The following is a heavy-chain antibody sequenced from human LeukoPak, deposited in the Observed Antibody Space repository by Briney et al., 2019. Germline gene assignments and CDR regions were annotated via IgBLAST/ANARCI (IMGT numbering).Heavy chain of an antibody. Sequence: SETLSLTCAVYGGSFSGYYWSWIRQPPGKGLEWIGEINHSGSTNYNPSLKSRVTISVDTSKNQFSLKRSSVTAADTAVYYCAVETGYGDPFDYWGQGTLVTVSS. CDR2: INHSGST. CDR1: GGSFSGYY. V-gene: IGHV4-34*01. CDR3: AVETGYGDPFDY. D-gene: IGHD4-17*01. J-gene: IGHJ4*02.